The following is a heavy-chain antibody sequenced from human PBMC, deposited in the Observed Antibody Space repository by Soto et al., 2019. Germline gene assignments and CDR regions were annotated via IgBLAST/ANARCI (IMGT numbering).Heavy chain of an antibody. J-gene: IGHJ4*02. Sequence: GGSVRLSCTVSGFAFNNYGINGVRQAPGKGLEWVSSISKSDYTYYSDSVKGRFAISRDNAKSSVTLQMNTLRVEDTALYYCARDDTTGLFDFWGQGTLVTVSS. CDR3: ARDDTTGLFDF. V-gene: IGHV3-21*04. D-gene: IGHD4-17*01. CDR1: GFAFNNYG. CDR2: ISKSDYT.